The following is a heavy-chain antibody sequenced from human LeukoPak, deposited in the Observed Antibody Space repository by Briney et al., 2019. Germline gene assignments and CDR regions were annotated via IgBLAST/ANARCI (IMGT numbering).Heavy chain of an antibody. Sequence: PGGSLRLSCAASGFTFNNYWMNWVRQAPGKGLEWVSSISSSSSYIYYADSVKGRFTISRDNAKNSVDLQMNSLRAEDTAVYYCARPRGNVEMARIPFDYWGQGTLVTVSS. CDR2: ISSSSSYI. D-gene: IGHD5-24*01. J-gene: IGHJ4*02. CDR3: ARPRGNVEMARIPFDY. CDR1: GFTFNNYW. V-gene: IGHV3-21*01.